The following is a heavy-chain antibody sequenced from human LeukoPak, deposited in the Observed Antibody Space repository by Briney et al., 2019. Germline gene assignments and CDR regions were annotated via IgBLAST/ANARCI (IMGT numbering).Heavy chain of an antibody. J-gene: IGHJ3*02. CDR3: ARAKLRRYGSGSYAFDI. D-gene: IGHD3-10*01. Sequence: SETLSLTCTVSGGSISSYYWSWIRQPPGKGLEWIGYIYYSGSTNYNPSLKSRVTISVDTSKNQFSLKLSSVTAADTAVYHCARAKLRRYGSGSYAFDIWGQGTMVTVSS. V-gene: IGHV4-59*01. CDR1: GGSISSYY. CDR2: IYYSGST.